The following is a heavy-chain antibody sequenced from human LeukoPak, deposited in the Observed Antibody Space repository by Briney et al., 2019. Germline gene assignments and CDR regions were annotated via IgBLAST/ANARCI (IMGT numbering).Heavy chain of an antibody. CDR2: ISGGSDHT. CDR1: GFSFRDYW. Sequence: PGGSLRLSCAASGFSFRDYWVSWMRQAPGKGLEWVSYISGGSDHTSYADSVKGRFTISRDNAKNSLYLQMNSLTDEDTAVYYCARCQYNSSPDIWGQGTLVTVSS. CDR3: ARCQYNSSPDI. J-gene: IGHJ4*02. V-gene: IGHV3-11*03. D-gene: IGHD1-14*01.